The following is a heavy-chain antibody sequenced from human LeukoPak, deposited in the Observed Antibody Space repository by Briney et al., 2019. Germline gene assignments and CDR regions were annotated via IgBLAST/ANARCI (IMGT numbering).Heavy chain of an antibody. D-gene: IGHD3-16*02. CDR1: GFTFSSYA. J-gene: IGHJ4*02. Sequence: GGSLRLSCAASGFTFSSYAMSWVRQAPGKGLEWVSGLDNNGDNTYYADSVKGRFTISRDNSKNTLYLQMNSLRAEDTAVYYCAKGTVYDHVWGSYRYASYYFDYWGQGTLVTVSS. CDR3: AKGTVYDHVWGSYRYASYYFDY. V-gene: IGHV3-23*01. CDR2: LDNNGDNT.